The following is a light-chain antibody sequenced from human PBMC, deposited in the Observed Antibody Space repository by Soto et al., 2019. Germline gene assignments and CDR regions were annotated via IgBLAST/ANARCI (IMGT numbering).Light chain of an antibody. CDR2: KAS. J-gene: IGKJ4*01. Sequence: DIQMTQSPSTLSASVGDRVTITCRASQSISSWLAWYQQKPGKAPNLLIYKASTLESGVTSRFSGSGSGTEFTLTISSVQPDDFATYYCQQYKSYPLTVGEGTKVDIK. CDR1: QSISSW. CDR3: QQYKSYPLT. V-gene: IGKV1-5*03.